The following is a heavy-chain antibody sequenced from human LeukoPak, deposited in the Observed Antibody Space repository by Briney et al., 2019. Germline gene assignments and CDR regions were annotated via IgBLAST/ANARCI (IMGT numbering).Heavy chain of an antibody. Sequence: GGSLRLSCAVSGFTFSSYAMNWVRQAPGKGLEGVSSIPANGGSTYYADSVEGRFTIPRDSSKNTLYLQMSSLRAADTDLYYCSNRALYDHGPTDGWGQGTLVTVSS. CDR2: IPANGGST. J-gene: IGHJ4*02. D-gene: IGHD2-8*01. CDR3: SNRALYDHGPTDG. V-gene: IGHV3-23*01. CDR1: GFTFSSYA.